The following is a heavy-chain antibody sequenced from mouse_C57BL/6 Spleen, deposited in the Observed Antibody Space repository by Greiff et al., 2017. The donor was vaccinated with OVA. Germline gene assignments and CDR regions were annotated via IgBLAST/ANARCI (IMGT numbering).Heavy chain of an antibody. CDR2: INYDGSST. CDR3: ARMGVTTGYYFDY. D-gene: IGHD2-2*01. Sequence: EVKLVESEGGLVQPGSSMKLSCTASGFTFSDYYMAWVRQVPEKGLEWVANINYDGSSTYYLDSLKSRFIISRDNAKNILYLQMSSLKSEDTATYYCARMGVTTGYYFDYWGQGTTLTVSS. J-gene: IGHJ2*01. CDR1: GFTFSDYY. V-gene: IGHV5-16*01.